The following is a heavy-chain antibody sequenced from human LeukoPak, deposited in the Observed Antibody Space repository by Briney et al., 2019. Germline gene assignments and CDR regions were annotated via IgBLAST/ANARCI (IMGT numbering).Heavy chain of an antibody. Sequence: ASVKVSCKASGYTFTSYYMHWVRQAPGQGLEWMGIINPSGGSTSYAQKFQGRVTMTRDTSTSTVYMELSSLRSEDTAVYYCARAGSYDSSGHDAFDIWGQGTMVTVSS. V-gene: IGHV1-46*01. D-gene: IGHD3-22*01. CDR1: GYTFTSYY. CDR2: INPSGGST. J-gene: IGHJ3*02. CDR3: ARAGSYDSSGHDAFDI.